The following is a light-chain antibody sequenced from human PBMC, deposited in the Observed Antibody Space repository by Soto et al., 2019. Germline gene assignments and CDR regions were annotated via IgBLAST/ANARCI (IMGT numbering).Light chain of an antibody. CDR3: QQYTNFPLT. CDR1: QSISSW. Sequence: DIPMTQSPSTLSASVGDRVTITCRASQSISSWLAWYQQKPGKAPKLLIHEASRLESGVPSRFSGSESGTEFTLTISGLHAEDFATYYCQQYTNFPLTFGGGTTVEIK. J-gene: IGKJ4*01. V-gene: IGKV1-5*01. CDR2: EAS.